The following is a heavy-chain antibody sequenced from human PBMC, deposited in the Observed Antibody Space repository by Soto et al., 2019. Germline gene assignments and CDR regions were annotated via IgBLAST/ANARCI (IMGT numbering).Heavy chain of an antibody. Sequence: SETLSLTCTVSGGSISSSTYYWGWIRQPPGKGLEWIGSILYSGSTYYNPSLKSRVTISVDSSKNQFSLKLSSVAAADTAVYYLGGHLCRGASCYLVGGFAPGGKGPLVT. CDR1: GGSISSSTYY. CDR2: ILYSGST. V-gene: IGHV4-39*01. CDR3: GGHLCRGASCYLVGGFAP. D-gene: IGHD2-15*01. J-gene: IGHJ5*02.